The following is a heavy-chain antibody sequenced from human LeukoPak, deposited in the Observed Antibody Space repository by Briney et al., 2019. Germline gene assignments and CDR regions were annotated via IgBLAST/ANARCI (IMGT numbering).Heavy chain of an antibody. D-gene: IGHD3-16*02. CDR2: IKQDGSEK. Sequence: GGSLRLSCAASGFTFSSYWMSWVRQAPGKGLEWVANIKQDGSEKYYVDSVKGRFTISRDNAKNSLYLQMNSLRAEDTAVYYCARDWVPYDYVWGSYQEYNWFDPWGQGTLVTVSS. J-gene: IGHJ5*02. CDR3: ARDWVPYDYVWGSYQEYNWFDP. V-gene: IGHV3-7*01. CDR1: GFTFSSYW.